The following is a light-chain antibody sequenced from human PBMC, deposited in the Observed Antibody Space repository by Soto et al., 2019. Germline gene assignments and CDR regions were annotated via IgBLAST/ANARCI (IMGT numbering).Light chain of an antibody. CDR2: AAS. CDR3: QKHNSAPQT. CDR1: QDISTY. Sequence: IQLTQSPSFVSASVGDRVAITCRASQDISTYLAWYQQKPGKAPKLLIYAASTFHTGVPSRFSGSGSGTDFTLTISSLQPEDVATYYCQKHNSAPQTFGQGTKVDIK. J-gene: IGKJ1*01. V-gene: IGKV1-27*01.